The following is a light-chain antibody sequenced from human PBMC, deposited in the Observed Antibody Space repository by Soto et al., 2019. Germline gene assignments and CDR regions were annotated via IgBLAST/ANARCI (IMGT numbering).Light chain of an antibody. CDR3: QHYHNYMYT. V-gene: IGKV1-33*01. CDR2: DAS. J-gene: IGKJ2*01. CDR1: QDISNH. Sequence: DIQMTQSPSSLSASVGDRVTITFQASQDISNHLNWYQQKPGKAPDLLIYDASNLERGVPSRFSGSGSRTDFTFTISSLQPEDFATYHCQHYHNYMYTLGKGTKVDI.